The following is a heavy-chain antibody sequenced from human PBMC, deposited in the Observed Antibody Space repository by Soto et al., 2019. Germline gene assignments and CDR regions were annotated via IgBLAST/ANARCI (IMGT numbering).Heavy chain of an antibody. J-gene: IGHJ4*02. D-gene: IGHD6-19*01. V-gene: IGHV3-23*01. Sequence: VRLSCAASGFTFSSYAMSWVRQAPGEGLEWVSNISGSGDNTYFADSVKGRFTISRDNSKNTLYLQMNSLRAEDTAVYYCAKERLIAVAGTIGVFDYWGRGTLVTVPQ. CDR3: AKERLIAVAGTIGVFDY. CDR2: ISGSGDNT. CDR1: GFTFSSYA.